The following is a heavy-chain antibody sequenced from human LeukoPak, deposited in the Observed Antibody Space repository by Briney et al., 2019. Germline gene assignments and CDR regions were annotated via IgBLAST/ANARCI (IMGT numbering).Heavy chain of an antibody. CDR2: IYTSGST. CDR3: ARDREYYDSSGHSDY. V-gene: IGHV4-61*02. Sequence: PSETLSLTCTVSGGSISSGSYYWSWIRQPAGKGLEWIGRIYTSGSTNYNPSLKSRVTISVDTSKNQFSLKLSSVTAADTAVYYCARDREYYDSSGHSDYWGQGTLVTVSS. J-gene: IGHJ4*02. D-gene: IGHD3-22*01. CDR1: GGSISSGSYY.